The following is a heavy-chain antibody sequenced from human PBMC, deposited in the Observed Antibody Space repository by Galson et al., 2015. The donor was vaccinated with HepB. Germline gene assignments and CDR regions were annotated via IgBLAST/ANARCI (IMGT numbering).Heavy chain of an antibody. J-gene: IGHJ5*02. V-gene: IGHV3-64D*08. Sequence: SLRLSCAGSGFTLSDSVMHWVRQAPGKGLEYVSAISTNGHNIQYANSVKGRFSIFRDIPKNSLYLQMSSLREEDTAIYYCVKGKGWLLPDHWGQETLVIVSS. CDR3: VKGKGWLLPDH. CDR1: GFTLSDSV. CDR2: ISTNGHNI. D-gene: IGHD2-15*01.